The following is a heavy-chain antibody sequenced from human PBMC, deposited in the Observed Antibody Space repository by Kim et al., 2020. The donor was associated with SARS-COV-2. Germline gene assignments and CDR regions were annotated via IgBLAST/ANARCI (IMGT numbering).Heavy chain of an antibody. CDR3: ARDTPYSSSPLDY. V-gene: IGHV3-21*01. CDR1: GFTFSSYS. D-gene: IGHD6-6*01. Sequence: GGSLRLSCAASGFTFSSYSMNWVRQAPGKGLEWVSSISSSSSYIYYADSVKGRFTISRDNAKNSLYLQMNSLRAEDTAVYYCARDTPYSSSPLDYWGQGTLVTVSS. J-gene: IGHJ4*02. CDR2: ISSSSSYI.